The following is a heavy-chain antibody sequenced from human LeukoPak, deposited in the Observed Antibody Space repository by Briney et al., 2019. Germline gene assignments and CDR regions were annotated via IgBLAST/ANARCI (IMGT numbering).Heavy chain of an antibody. D-gene: IGHD3-10*01. CDR3: AKDQSLVRGVIGSFDY. CDR2: ISYDGSNK. Sequence: GGSLRLSCAASGFTFSSYGMHWVRQAPGKGLEWVAVISYDGSNKYYADSVKGRFTISRDNSKNTLYLQMNSLRAEDTAVYYCAKDQSLVRGVIGSFDYWGQGTLVTVSS. V-gene: IGHV3-30*18. J-gene: IGHJ4*02. CDR1: GFTFSSYG.